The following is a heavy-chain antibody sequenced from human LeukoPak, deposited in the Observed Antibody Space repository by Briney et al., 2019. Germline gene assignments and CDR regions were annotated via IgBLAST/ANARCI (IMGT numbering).Heavy chain of an antibody. CDR2: INWNGNTI. V-gene: IGHV3-20*04. D-gene: IGHD5-24*01. J-gene: IGHJ4*02. CDR1: GFTFDDYD. CDR3: ARDGYNSHFDY. Sequence: GGSLRLSCAASGFTFDDYDINWVRQAPGKGLEWVSHINWNGNTIGYADSMKGRFTISRDNAKNSLYLQMNSLRAEDTAVYYCARDGYNSHFDYWGQGTLVTVSS.